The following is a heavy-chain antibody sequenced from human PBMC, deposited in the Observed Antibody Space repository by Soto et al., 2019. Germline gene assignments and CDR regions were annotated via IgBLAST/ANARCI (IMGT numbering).Heavy chain of an antibody. CDR2: INAGNGNT. J-gene: IGHJ5*02. V-gene: IGHV1-3*01. Sequence: QVQLVQSGAEVKKPGASVKVSCKASGYTFSSYSIHWVRQAPGQRLEGMGWINAGNGNTMYSRKFQGRVTITRYTPASTAYMELERLRPEDTAVYCCARVQVPAAGMVVWFDPWGQGTLVTVSS. CDR3: ARVQVPAAGMVVWFDP. CDR1: GYTFSSYS. D-gene: IGHD6-13*01.